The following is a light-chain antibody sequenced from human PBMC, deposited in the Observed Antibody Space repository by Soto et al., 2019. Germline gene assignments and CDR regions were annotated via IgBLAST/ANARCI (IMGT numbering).Light chain of an antibody. CDR2: GAS. CDR1: QSVSSN. J-gene: IGKJ1*01. CDR3: QQYNNWLGA. V-gene: IGKV3-15*01. Sequence: EIVMTQSPATLSVSPGERATLSCRASQSVSSNLAWYQQKPGQAPRLLIYGASTRATGIPARFSGSGSGTEFTLTISSLQSEEFAVYYCQQYNNWLGAFGQGTKV.